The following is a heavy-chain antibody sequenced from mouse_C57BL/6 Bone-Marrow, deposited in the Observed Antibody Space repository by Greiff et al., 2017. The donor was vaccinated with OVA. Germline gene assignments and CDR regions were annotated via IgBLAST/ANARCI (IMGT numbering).Heavy chain of an antibody. D-gene: IGHD2-1*01. J-gene: IGHJ2*01. V-gene: IGHV14-4*01. CDR3: TSYGNFDY. CDR2: IDPENGDT. Sequence: VQLQQSGAELVRPGASVKLSCTASGFNIKDDYMHWVKQRPEQGLEWIGWIDPENGDTAYASKFQGKATITADTSSNTPYLQLSSLTSEDTAVYYCTSYGNFDYWGQGTTLTVSS. CDR1: GFNIKDDY.